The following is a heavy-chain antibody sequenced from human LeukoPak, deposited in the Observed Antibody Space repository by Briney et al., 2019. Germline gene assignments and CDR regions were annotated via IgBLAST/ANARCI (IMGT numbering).Heavy chain of an antibody. CDR3: ATDSPYSYADL. CDR2: ISYDGRNE. J-gene: IGHJ2*01. Sequence: PGGSLRLSCTASGFTLSSHGMHWVRQAPGKGLEWVAAISYDGRNEYYADSMRGRFTVSRDNSKNTLYLQMNSVRAEDTAVYYCATDSPYSYADLWGRGTLVTVSS. V-gene: IGHV3-30*03. D-gene: IGHD5-18*01. CDR1: GFTLSSHG.